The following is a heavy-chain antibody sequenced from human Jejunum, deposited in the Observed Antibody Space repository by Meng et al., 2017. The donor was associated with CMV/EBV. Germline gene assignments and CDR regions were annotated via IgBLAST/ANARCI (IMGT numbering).Heavy chain of an antibody. V-gene: IGHV4-61*02. Sequence: QVQLQEAGPGLVKPAQTLALTCAVSGDSLSEGTDAWACVRQPTGKGMEYLGRIGPNWRACYNRSLRSRVTIAMDTSKNQFSLKLSSVTAAETDVYYCVREFGYWGQGTLVTVSS. CDR1: GDSLSEGTDA. J-gene: IGHJ4*02. CDR3: VREFGY. CDR2: IGPNWRA.